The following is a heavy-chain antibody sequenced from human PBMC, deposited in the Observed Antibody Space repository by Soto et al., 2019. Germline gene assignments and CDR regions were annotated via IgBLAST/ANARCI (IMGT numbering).Heavy chain of an antibody. CDR3: ARVSIVVVPAAIKVHYYYMDV. J-gene: IGHJ6*03. CDR2: INHSGST. CDR1: GGSISSYY. V-gene: IGHV4-34*01. Sequence: PSETLSLTCTVSGGSISSYYWSWIRQPPGKGLEWIGEINHSGSTNYNPSLKSRVTISVDTSKNQFSLKLSSVTAADTAVYYCARVSIVVVPAAIKVHYYYMDVWGKGTTVTVSS. D-gene: IGHD2-2*01.